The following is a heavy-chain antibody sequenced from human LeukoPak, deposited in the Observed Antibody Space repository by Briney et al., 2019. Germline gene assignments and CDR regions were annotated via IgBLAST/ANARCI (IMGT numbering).Heavy chain of an antibody. V-gene: IGHV3-21*01. CDR1: GFTFSSYS. Sequence: GGSLSLSCAASGFTFSSYSMNWVRQAPGKGLEWVSSISSSSSYIYYADSVKGRFTISRDNAKNSLYLQMNSLRAEDTAVYYCARDLASAGVYYGTDVWGQGTTVTVSS. D-gene: IGHD2-8*01. CDR2: ISSSSSYI. CDR3: ARDLASAGVYYGTDV. J-gene: IGHJ6*02.